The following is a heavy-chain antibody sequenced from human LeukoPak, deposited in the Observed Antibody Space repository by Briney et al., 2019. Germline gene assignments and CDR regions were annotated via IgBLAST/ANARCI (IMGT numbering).Heavy chain of an antibody. V-gene: IGHV4-59*01. J-gene: IGHJ4*02. Sequence: SETLSLTCTVSGGSISSYYWSWIRQPPGKGLEWIGYIYYSGSTNYNPSLKSRVTISVDTSKNQFSLKLSSVTAADTAVYYCAREDCSGGSCRGYFDYWGQGTQVTVSS. D-gene: IGHD2-15*01. CDR1: GGSISSYY. CDR2: IYYSGST. CDR3: AREDCSGGSCRGYFDY.